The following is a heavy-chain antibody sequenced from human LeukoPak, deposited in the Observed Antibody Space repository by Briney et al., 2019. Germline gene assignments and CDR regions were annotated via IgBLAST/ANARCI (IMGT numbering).Heavy chain of an antibody. CDR3: AKDLGAAVAGY. CDR2: ISYDGSNK. D-gene: IGHD6-19*01. J-gene: IGHJ4*02. V-gene: IGHV3-30*18. Sequence: GGSLRLSCAASGFTFSSYAMSWVRQAPGKGLEWVAVISYDGSNKYYADSVKGRFTISRDNSKNTLYLQMNSLRAEDTAVYYCAKDLGAAVAGYWGQGTLVTVSS. CDR1: GFTFSSYA.